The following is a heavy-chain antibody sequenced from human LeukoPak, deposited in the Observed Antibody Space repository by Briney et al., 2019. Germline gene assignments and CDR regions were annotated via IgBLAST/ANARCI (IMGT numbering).Heavy chain of an antibody. V-gene: IGHV1-8*03. J-gene: IGHJ6*04. Sequence: ASVKVSCKASGYTFTSYGINWVRQATGQGLEWMGWMNPNSGNTGYAQKFQGRVTITRNTSISTAYMELSSLRSEDTAVYYCATFRDSSSWFSGMDVWGKGTTVTVSS. CDR1: GYTFTSYG. D-gene: IGHD6-13*01. CDR2: MNPNSGNT. CDR3: ATFRDSSSWFSGMDV.